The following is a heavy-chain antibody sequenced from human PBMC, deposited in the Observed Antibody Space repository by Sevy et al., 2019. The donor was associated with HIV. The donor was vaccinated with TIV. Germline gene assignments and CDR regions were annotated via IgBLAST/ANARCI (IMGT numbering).Heavy chain of an antibody. CDR1: GFTFSSYW. J-gene: IGHJ4*02. CDR2: IKQDGSEK. D-gene: IGHD2-15*01. V-gene: IGHV3-7*03. CDR3: ARDHSDSRYYFDY. Sequence: GGSLRLSCAASGFTFSSYWMSWVRQAPGKGLEWVANIKQDGSEKYYVDSVKGRFTSSRDNAKNSLYLQMNSLRAEDTAVYYCARDHSDSRYYFDYWGQGTLVTVSS.